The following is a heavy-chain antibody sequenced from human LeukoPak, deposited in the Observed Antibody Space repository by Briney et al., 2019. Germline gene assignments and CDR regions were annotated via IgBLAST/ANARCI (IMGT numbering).Heavy chain of an antibody. CDR1: GGSISSGGYS. J-gene: IGHJ4*02. V-gene: IGHV4-30-2*01. D-gene: IGHD2-15*01. CDR2: IYHSGST. CDR3: ARLVCGGGSCPAEFDY. Sequence: SETLSLTCAVSGGSISSGGYSWSWIRQPPGKGLEWIGYIYHSGSTYYNPSLKSRVTISVDRSKNQFSLRLNSVTATDTAVYYCARLVCGGGSCPAEFDYWGQGTLVTVSS.